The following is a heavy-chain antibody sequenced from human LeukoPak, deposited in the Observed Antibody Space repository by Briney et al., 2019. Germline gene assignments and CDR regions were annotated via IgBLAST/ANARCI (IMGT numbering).Heavy chain of an antibody. D-gene: IGHD3-3*01. CDR3: ARGPFWSGYYDD. CDR2: ISSSGSTI. Sequence: GGSLRLSCAASGFTFSDYYMSWIRQAPGQGLEWVSYISSSGSTIYYTNSVKGRFTISRDNAKNSLYLQMNSLRAEDTAVYYCARGPFWSGYYDDWGQGTLVTVSS. CDR1: GFTFSDYY. J-gene: IGHJ4*02. V-gene: IGHV3-11*01.